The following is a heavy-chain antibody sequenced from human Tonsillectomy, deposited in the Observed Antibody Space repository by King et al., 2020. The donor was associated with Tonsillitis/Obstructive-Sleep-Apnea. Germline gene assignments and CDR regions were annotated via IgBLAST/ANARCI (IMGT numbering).Heavy chain of an antibody. Sequence: VQLVESGGGLVKPGGSLILSCVASGFSFTDTWMSWVRQAPANVLEWVGRIKSKTDGGTVDYTAPVKGRFTISRDDSANIFFLQMNSLKIEDTAVYYCTTDRFAWGQGTLVTVSS. V-gene: IGHV3-15*01. J-gene: IGHJ5*02. D-gene: IGHD3-16*01. CDR3: TTDRFA. CDR1: GFSFTDTW. CDR2: IKSKTDGGTV.